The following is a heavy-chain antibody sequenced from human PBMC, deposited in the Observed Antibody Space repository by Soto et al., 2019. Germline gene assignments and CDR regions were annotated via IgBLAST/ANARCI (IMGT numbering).Heavy chain of an antibody. CDR1: GFTFSSYG. V-gene: IGHV3-30*18. CDR3: ANVGLDPRDYYYGMDV. CDR2: ISYDGSNK. D-gene: IGHD6-19*01. Sequence: GGSLRLSCAASGFTFSSYGKHWVRQEPGKGLEWVAVISYDGSNKYYADSVKGRFTISRDNSKNTLYLHMNRLRAEDTAVYYCANVGLDPRDYYYGMDVWGQGTTVTVSS. J-gene: IGHJ6*02.